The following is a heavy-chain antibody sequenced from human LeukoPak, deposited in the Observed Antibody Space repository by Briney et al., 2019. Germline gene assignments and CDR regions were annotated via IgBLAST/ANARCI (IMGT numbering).Heavy chain of an antibody. J-gene: IGHJ3*02. D-gene: IGHD2-2*01. CDR3: ATLPAANRYDAFDI. CDR2: INPNSGGT. CDR1: GYTFTSYD. Sequence: ASVKVSCKASGYTFTSYDINWVRQAPGQGLEWMGWINPNSGGTNYAQKFQGRVTMTRDTSISTAYMELSRLRSDDTAVYYCATLPAANRYDAFDIWGQGTMVTVSS. V-gene: IGHV1-2*02.